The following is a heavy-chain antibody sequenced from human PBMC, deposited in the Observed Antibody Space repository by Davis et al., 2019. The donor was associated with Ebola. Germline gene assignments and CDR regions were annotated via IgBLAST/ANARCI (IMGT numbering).Heavy chain of an antibody. CDR1: GFTFSSYW. Sequence: GESLKISCAASGFTFSSYWMHWVRQAPGKGLVWVSRINSDGSSTSYADSVKGRFTISRDNSKNTVYLQMNSLRAEDTAVYYCTRHVSGDFWYFDLWGRGTLVTVSS. D-gene: IGHD4-17*01. CDR3: TRHVSGDFWYFDL. CDR2: INSDGSST. J-gene: IGHJ2*01. V-gene: IGHV3-74*01.